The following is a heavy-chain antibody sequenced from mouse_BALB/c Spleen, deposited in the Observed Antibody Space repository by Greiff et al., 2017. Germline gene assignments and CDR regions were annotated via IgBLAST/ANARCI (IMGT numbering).Heavy chain of an antibody. CDR1: GFTFSSYA. CDR3: ASHYYGTDY. D-gene: IGHD1-1*01. CDR2: ISSGGSYT. J-gene: IGHJ2*01. V-gene: IGHV5-9-3*01. Sequence: EVQLVESGGGLVKPGGSLKLSCAASGFTFSSYAMSWVRQTPEKRLEWVATISSGGSYTYYPDSVKGRFTISRDNAKNTLYLQMSSLRSEDTAMYYCASHYYGTDYWGQGTTLTVSS.